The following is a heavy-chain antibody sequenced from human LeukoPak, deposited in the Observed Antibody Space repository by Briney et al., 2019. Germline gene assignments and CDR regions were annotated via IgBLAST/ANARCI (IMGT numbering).Heavy chain of an antibody. D-gene: IGHD2-15*01. Sequence: GGSLRLSCAASGFTFINYGMHWVRQLPGKGLEWVAVISYDGSSKYYADSVKGRFTISRDNSKNTLYLQLNSLRPEDTAVYYCAKDGGHCSGGSCLHIDPRGQGTLVTVSS. CDR1: GFTFINYG. V-gene: IGHV3-30*18. CDR3: AKDGGHCSGGSCLHIDP. CDR2: ISYDGSSK. J-gene: IGHJ5*02.